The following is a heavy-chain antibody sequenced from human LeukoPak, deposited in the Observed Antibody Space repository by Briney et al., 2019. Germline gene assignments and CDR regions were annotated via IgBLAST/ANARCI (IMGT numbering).Heavy chain of an antibody. CDR2: IYYSGST. Sequence: SQTLSLTCTVSGGSISSGDYYWSWIRQPPGKGLEWIGYIYYSGSTNYNPSLKSRVTISVDTSKNQFSLKLSSVTAADTAVYYCARERIAAAATDYYYGMDVWGQGTTVTVSS. J-gene: IGHJ6*02. D-gene: IGHD6-13*01. CDR3: ARERIAAAATDYYYGMDV. V-gene: IGHV4-61*08. CDR1: GGSISSGDYY.